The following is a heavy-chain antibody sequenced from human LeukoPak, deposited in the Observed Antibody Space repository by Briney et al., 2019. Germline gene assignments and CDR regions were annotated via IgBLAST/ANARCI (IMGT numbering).Heavy chain of an antibody. CDR1: GFTFGDYY. CDR2: ISGSSGNI. CDR3: ASPVRG. V-gene: IGHV3-11*03. D-gene: IGHD3-10*01. Sequence: GGSLRLSCTASGFTFGDYYMSWIRQAPGKGLEWVSYISGSSGNINYAGSVKGRFTISRDNAKNSLYLQMNSLRDEDTAVYYCASPVRGWGQGALVTVSS. J-gene: IGHJ4*02.